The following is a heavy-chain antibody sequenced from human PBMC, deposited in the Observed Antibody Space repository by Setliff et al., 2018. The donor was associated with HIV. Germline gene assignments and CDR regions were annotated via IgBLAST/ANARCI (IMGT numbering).Heavy chain of an antibody. D-gene: IGHD5-18*01. CDR1: GGSISTYY. J-gene: IGHJ4*02. V-gene: IGHV4-59*01. Sequence: SETLSLTCTVSGGSISTYYWSWIRQPPGKGLEWMGNIYYSGSTNYNPSLKSRVTISVDTSKNQFSLKLSSVTAADTAVYYCARGQGRFSCGAQLGYYFDYWGQGTLVTVSS. CDR3: ARGQGRFSCGAQLGYYFDY. CDR2: IYYSGST.